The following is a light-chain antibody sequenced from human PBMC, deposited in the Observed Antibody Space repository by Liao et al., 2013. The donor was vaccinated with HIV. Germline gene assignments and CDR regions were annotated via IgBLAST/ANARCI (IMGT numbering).Light chain of an antibody. CDR3: QAWDSSTAI. CDR2: QDT. Sequence: SYGLTQPPSVSVSTGQTASITCSGDRLGDKYACWYQQKPGQSPVLVIYQDTKRPSGIPERFSGSNSGNTATLTISGTQAVDEADYYCQAWDSSTAIFGGGTKLTVL. V-gene: IGLV3-1*01. CDR1: RLGDKY. J-gene: IGLJ2*01.